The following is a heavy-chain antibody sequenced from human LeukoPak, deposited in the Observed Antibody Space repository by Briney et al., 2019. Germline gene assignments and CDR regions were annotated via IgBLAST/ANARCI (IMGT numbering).Heavy chain of an antibody. J-gene: IGHJ4*02. V-gene: IGHV3-64*01. D-gene: IGHD6-19*01. CDR1: GFTFSSYA. CDR2: ISSNGGST. Sequence: GGSLRLSCAASGFTFSSYAMHWVRQAPGKGLEYVSAISSNGGSTYYANSVKGRFTISGDNSKNTLYLQMGSLRAEDMAVYYCARDGSQSYSSGVDYWGQGTLVTVSS. CDR3: ARDGSQSYSSGVDY.